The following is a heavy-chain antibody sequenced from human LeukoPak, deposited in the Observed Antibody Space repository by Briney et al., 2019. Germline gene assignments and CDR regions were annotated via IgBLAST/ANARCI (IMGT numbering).Heavy chain of an antibody. CDR1: GGSIRSHY. V-gene: IGHV4-59*11. Sequence: SETLSLTCTASGGSIRSHYWSLIRQPPGKGLEWIGYIYYSGSTSYNPSLKSRVTISVDTSKNQLSLKLSSVTAADTAVYYCARVLSWAFDMWGQGTMVTVSS. CDR3: ARVLSWAFDM. J-gene: IGHJ3*02. CDR2: IYYSGST. D-gene: IGHD3-16*02.